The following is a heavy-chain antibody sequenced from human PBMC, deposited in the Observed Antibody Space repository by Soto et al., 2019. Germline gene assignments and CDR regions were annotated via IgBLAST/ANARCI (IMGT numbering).Heavy chain of an antibody. CDR3: ARDQAAAEGFDY. CDR1: GFTVSSNY. CDR2: IYSGGST. V-gene: IGHV3-66*01. Sequence: GGSLRLSCAASGFTVSSNYMSWVRQAPGKGLEWVSVIYSGGSTYYADSVKGRFTISRDNSKNTLYLRMNSLRAEDTAVYYCARDQAAAEGFDYWGQGTLVTVSS. J-gene: IGHJ4*02. D-gene: IGHD6-13*01.